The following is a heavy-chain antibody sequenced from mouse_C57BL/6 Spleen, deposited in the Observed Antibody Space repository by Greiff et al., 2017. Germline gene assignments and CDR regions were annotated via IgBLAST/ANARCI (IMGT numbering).Heavy chain of an antibody. CDR1: GFSLTSYG. D-gene: IGHD4-1*01. CDR2: IWRGGST. Sequence: QVQLQQSGPGLVQPSQSLSITCTVSGFSLTSYGVHWVRQSPGKGLEWLGVIWRGGSTDYNAAFISRLSISKDNSKSQVFFKMNSLQADDTAIEYCDRRVLTGDYFDYWGQGTTLTVSS. V-gene: IGHV2-2*01. J-gene: IGHJ2*01. CDR3: DRRVLTGDYFDY.